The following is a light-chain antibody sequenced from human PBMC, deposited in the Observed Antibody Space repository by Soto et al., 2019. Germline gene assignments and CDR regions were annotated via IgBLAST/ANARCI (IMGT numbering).Light chain of an antibody. J-gene: IGLJ1*01. CDR3: CSYAGSSTYV. CDR1: SSEVGYYNL. V-gene: IGLV2-23*02. Sequence: QSVLTQPASVSGSPGQSITISCTGTSSEVGYYNLVSWYQHHPGKAPKLIIYEVNKRPSGVSNRFSGSKSGNTASLTISGLQAEDEADHHCCSYAGSSTYVFGTGTKVTVL. CDR2: EVN.